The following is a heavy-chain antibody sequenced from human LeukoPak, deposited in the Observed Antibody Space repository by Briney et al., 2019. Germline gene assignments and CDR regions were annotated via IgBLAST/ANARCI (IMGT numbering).Heavy chain of an antibody. CDR1: GFTFSIYS. D-gene: IGHD6-13*01. J-gene: IGHJ4*02. CDR2: ISSSSSNI. CDR3: ARDRWDSSSWGGDY. V-gene: IGHV3-21*01. Sequence: GGSLRLSCAASGFTFSIYSMNWVRQAPGKGLEWVSSISSSSSNIYYADSVKGRFTISRDNAKNSLYLRMTSLRVEDTAVYYCARDRWDSSSWGGDYWGQGTLVTVSS.